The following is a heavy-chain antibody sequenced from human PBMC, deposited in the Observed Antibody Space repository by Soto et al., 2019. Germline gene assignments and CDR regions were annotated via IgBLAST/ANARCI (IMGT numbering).Heavy chain of an antibody. D-gene: IGHD2-2*01. CDR3: AKLGAHCSSTSCYDY. Sequence: GGSLRLSCAASGFTFSSYAMSWVRQAPGKGLEWVSAISGSGGSTYYADSVKGRFTISRDNSKNTLYLQMNSLRAEDTAVYYCAKLGAHCSSTSCYDYWGQGTLVTVSS. CDR1: GFTFSSYA. CDR2: ISGSGGST. J-gene: IGHJ4*02. V-gene: IGHV3-23*01.